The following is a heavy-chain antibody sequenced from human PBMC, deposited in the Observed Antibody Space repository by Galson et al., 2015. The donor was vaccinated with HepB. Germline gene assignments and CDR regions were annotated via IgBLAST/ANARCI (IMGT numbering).Heavy chain of an antibody. V-gene: IGHV3-7*03. CDR2: IKQDGSEK. Sequence: SLRLSCAASGFTFSSYWMSWVRQAPGKGLEWVANIKQDGSEKYYVDSVKGRFTISRDNAKNSLYLQMNSLRAEDTAVYYCARDWAYDRLPWYSSSWHAYYGMDVWGQGTTVTVSS. CDR3: ARDWAYDRLPWYSSSWHAYYGMDV. J-gene: IGHJ6*02. CDR1: GFTFSSYW. D-gene: IGHD6-13*01.